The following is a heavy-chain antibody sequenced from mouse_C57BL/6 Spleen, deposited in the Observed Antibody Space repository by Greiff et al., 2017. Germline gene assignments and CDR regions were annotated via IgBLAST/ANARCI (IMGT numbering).Heavy chain of an antibody. Sequence: QQSCKASGYTFTSYWMHWVKQRPGRGLEWIGRIDPNSGGTKYNEKFKSKATLTVDKPSSTAYMQLSSLTSEDSAVYYCARGSGYPAWFAYWGQGTLVTVSA. J-gene: IGHJ3*01. V-gene: IGHV1-72*01. D-gene: IGHD3-2*02. CDR1: GYTFTSYW. CDR3: ARGSGYPAWFAY. CDR2: IDPNSGGT.